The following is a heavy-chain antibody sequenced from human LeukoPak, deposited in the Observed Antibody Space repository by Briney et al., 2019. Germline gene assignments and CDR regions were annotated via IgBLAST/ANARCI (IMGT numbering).Heavy chain of an antibody. CDR3: ARDENRYCSGGSCYSLLYWYFDL. CDR1: GYTFTGYY. D-gene: IGHD2-15*01. CDR2: INPNSGGT. J-gene: IGHJ2*01. V-gene: IGHV1-2*02. Sequence: ASVKVSCKASGYTFTGYYMHWVRQAPGQGLEWMGWINPNSGGTNYAQKFQARVTMTRDTSISTAYMELSRLRSDDTAVYYCARDENRYCSGGSCYSLLYWYFDLWGRGTLVTVSS.